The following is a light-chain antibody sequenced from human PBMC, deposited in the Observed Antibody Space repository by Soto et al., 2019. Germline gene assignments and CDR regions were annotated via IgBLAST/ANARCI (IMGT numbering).Light chain of an antibody. CDR3: LRHTPGPYS. Sequence: DLQMTQSPFSLSASVGDRVTITCRASQGIRNLGWFQQKPGEAPKSLIYTTSNWEGGGTSKCSGSGSKTEFTLTIISREPEDWSTSSCLRHTPGPYSYGKGTKVDI. J-gene: IGKJ2*01. V-gene: IGKV1-17*01. CDR1: QGIRN. CDR2: TTS.